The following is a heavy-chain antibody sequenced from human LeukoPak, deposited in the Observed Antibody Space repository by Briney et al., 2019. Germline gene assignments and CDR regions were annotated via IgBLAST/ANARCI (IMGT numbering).Heavy chain of an antibody. D-gene: IGHD6-19*01. Sequence: GTLSLSCAGYAFTVSSIGMGWDRHGQGQGREWVSAPSGSGASTPHTDSVKGRFTISRDNSKNTLYLQMNSLRVEDTAVYYCARPIDSSSGFQHQNSYYYMGVWGKGTTVTVSS. CDR1: AFTVSSIG. CDR2: PSGSGAST. V-gene: IGHV3-23*01. CDR3: ARPIDSSSGFQHQNSYYYMGV. J-gene: IGHJ6*03.